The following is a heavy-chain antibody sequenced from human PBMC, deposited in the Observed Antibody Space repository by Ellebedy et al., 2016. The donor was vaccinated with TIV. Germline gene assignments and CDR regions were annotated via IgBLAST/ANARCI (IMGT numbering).Heavy chain of an antibody. CDR1: GVTVTNNY. Sequence: PGGSLRLSCAASGVTVTNNYMSWVRQAPGKGLEWVSVIYSGCDTYYADSVKGRFPISIDNSKNTLYLQMNSLRAEDPAVYFCARNGGYVGCSGGTCHPGLDYWGQGTLVTVSS. J-gene: IGHJ4*02. D-gene: IGHD2-15*01. V-gene: IGHV3-53*01. CDR2: IYSGCDT. CDR3: ARNGGYVGCSGGTCHPGLDY.